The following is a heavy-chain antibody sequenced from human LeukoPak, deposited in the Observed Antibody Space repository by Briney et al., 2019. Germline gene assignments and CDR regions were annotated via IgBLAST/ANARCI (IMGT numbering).Heavy chain of an antibody. CDR1: GFAFGGYA. Sequence: GSLRLSCAAAGFAFGGYAMSWVRQAPGKWLEWVSSISARTVNAFYADSVRGRFTIARDNSKNKLDLQMRSLRAEDTALYYCAKELGRSTWYYFDGWGQGTLVTVSS. CDR2: ISARTVNA. CDR3: AKELGRSTWYYFDG. V-gene: IGHV3-23*01. D-gene: IGHD6-13*01. J-gene: IGHJ4*02.